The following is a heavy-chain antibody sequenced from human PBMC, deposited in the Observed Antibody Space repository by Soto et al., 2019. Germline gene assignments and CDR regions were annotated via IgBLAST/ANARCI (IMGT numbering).Heavy chain of an antibody. D-gene: IGHD2-2*01. Sequence: GASVKVSCKVSGYTLTELSMHWVRQAPGKGLEWMGCFDPEDGETIYAQMFQGRVTMTEDTSTSTAYMELSSLRSDVTAVYYCAGGLGVPAAIGPWGQGTLVTVSS. V-gene: IGHV1-24*01. CDR3: AGGLGVPAAIGP. CDR1: GYTLTELS. J-gene: IGHJ5*02. CDR2: FDPEDGET.